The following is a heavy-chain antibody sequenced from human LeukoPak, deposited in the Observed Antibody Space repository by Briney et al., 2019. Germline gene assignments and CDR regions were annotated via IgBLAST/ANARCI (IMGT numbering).Heavy chain of an antibody. V-gene: IGHV1-46*01. CDR3: AREVRPTVTTPGVFYYYYGMDV. CDR2: VNPSGGST. J-gene: IGHJ6*02. CDR1: GYTFTTSY. D-gene: IGHD4-17*01. Sequence: GASVKVSCKSPGYTFTTSYMHWVRQAPGQGLEWMGIVNPSGGSTSFAQKFQGRVNMTSGTSTSTVYMELSSLRSEDTAVYYCAREVRPTVTTPGVFYYYYGMDVWGQGTTVTVSS.